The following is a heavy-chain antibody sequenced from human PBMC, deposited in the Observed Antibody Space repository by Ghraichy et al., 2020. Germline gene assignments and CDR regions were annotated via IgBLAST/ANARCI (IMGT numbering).Heavy chain of an antibody. V-gene: IGHV3-30-3*01. J-gene: IGHJ4*02. CDR2: ISYDGSNK. D-gene: IGHD7-27*01. Sequence: GGSLRLSCAASGFTFSSYAMHWVRQAPGKGLEWVAVISYDGSNKYYADSVKGRFTISRDNSKNTLYLQMNSLRAEDTAVYYCASTNWFNYFDYWGQGTLVTVSS. CDR1: GFTFSSYA. CDR3: ASTNWFNYFDY.